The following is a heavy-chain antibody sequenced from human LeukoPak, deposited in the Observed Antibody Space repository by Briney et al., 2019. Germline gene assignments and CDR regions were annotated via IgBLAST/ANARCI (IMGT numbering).Heavy chain of an antibody. CDR3: AREEGDGYNLDY. J-gene: IGHJ4*02. V-gene: IGHV3-11*01. D-gene: IGHD5-24*01. CDR2: ISSSGSTI. CDR1: GFTFSDYY. Sequence: TAGGSLRLSCAASGFTFSDYYMSWIRQAPGKGLEWVSYISSSGSTIYYADSVKGRFTISRDNAKSSLYLQMNSLRAEDTAVYYCAREEGDGYNLDYWGQGTLVTVSS.